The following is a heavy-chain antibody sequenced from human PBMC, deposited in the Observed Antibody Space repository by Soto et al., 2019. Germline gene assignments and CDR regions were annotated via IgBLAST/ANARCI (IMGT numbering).Heavy chain of an antibody. D-gene: IGHD3-22*01. CDR2: INSNGDNI. CDR3: ARVWANSGYYVAYDY. Sequence: GGSLRLSCAASGFTFSSYWMRWVRLVPGKGLVWLSRINSNGDNIRYADSVKGRFTISRDNAKNTLYLQMNSLRAEDTAVYYCARVWANSGYYVAYDYWGQGTPVTVSS. V-gene: IGHV3-74*01. J-gene: IGHJ4*02. CDR1: GFTFSSYW.